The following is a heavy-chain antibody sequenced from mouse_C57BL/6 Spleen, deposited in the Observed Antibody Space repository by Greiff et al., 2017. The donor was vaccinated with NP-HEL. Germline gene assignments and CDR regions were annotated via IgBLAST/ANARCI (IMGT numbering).Heavy chain of an antibody. CDR2: IYPGSGST. D-gene: IGHD1-1*01. J-gene: IGHJ4*01. Sequence: QVQLQQPGAELVKPGASVKMSCKASGYTFTSYWITWVKQRPGQGLEWIGDIYPGSGSTNYNEKFKSKATLTVDTSSSTAYMQLSSLTSEDSAVYYCERRGLTTVVATKGAMDYWGQGTSVTVSS. V-gene: IGHV1-55*01. CDR3: ERRGLTTVVATKGAMDY. CDR1: GYTFTSYW.